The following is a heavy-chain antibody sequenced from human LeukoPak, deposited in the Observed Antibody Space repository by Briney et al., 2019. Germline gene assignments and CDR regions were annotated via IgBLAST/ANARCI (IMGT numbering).Heavy chain of an antibody. V-gene: IGHV3-48*03. CDR3: ARGWLSGSYGFDAFDI. Sequence: PGGSLRLSCAASGFTFSSYEMNWVRQAPGKGLEWVSYISGSGSTIYYADSVKGRFTISRDNAKNSLYLQMNSLRAEDTAVYYCARGWLSGSYGFDAFDIWGQGTMVTVSS. D-gene: IGHD1-26*01. J-gene: IGHJ3*02. CDR1: GFTFSSYE. CDR2: ISGSGSTI.